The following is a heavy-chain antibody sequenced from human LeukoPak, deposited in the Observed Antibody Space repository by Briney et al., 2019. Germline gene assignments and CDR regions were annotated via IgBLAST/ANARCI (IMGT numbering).Heavy chain of an antibody. CDR2: ISGSGGSP. V-gene: IGHV3-23*01. J-gene: IGHJ4*02. D-gene: IGHD2-2*01. CDR1: GFTFSGYA. Sequence: PGGSLRLSCAASGFTFSGYAMSWVRQAPGKGPEWVSGISGSGGSPSYADSVKGRFTISRDNSKNTLYLQMNSLRAEDTAMYYCAKRRGEVPTASLDYWGQGTLVTVSS. CDR3: AKRRGEVPTASLDY.